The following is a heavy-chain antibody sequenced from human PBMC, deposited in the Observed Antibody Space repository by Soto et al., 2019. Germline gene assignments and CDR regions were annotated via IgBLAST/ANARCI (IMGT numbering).Heavy chain of an antibody. D-gene: IGHD3-9*01. CDR3: AREGVLTGREEGWFDP. CDR2: IIPILGIA. CDR1: GGTFSSYT. J-gene: IGHJ5*02. Sequence: QVQLVQSGAEVKKPGSSVKVSCQASGGTFSSYTISWVRQAPGQGLEWMGRIIPILGIANYAQKFQGRVTITADKSTSTAYMELSSLRSEDTAVYYCAREGVLTGREEGWFDPWGQGTLVTVSS. V-gene: IGHV1-69*08.